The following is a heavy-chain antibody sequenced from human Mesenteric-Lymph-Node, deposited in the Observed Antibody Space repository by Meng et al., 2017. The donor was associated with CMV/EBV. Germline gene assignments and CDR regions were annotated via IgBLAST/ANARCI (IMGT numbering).Heavy chain of an antibody. V-gene: IGHV3-23*03. D-gene: IGHD2-2*01. CDR3: AKTRILVYYGMDV. J-gene: IGHJ6*02. Sequence: GGPLRLSCAASGFTFSSYAMSWVRQAPGKGLEWVSVIYSGGSSTYYADSVKGRFTISRDNSKNTLYLQMNSLRAEDTAVYYCAKTRILVYYGMDVWGQGTTVTVSS. CDR2: IYSGGSST. CDR1: GFTFSSYA.